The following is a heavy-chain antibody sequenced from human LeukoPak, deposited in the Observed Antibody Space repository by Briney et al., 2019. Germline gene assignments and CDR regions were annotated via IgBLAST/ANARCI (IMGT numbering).Heavy chain of an antibody. CDR1: GGSISSYY. D-gene: IGHD3-10*01. Sequence: PSETLSLTCTVSGGSISSYYWSWIRQPPGKGLEWIGYIYYTGSTNYSPSLKSRVTISVDTSKNQFTLKLSSVTAADTAVYYCAKEVRESAWYYFDYWGQGTLVTVSS. J-gene: IGHJ4*02. CDR2: IYYTGST. V-gene: IGHV4-59*01. CDR3: AKEVRESAWYYFDY.